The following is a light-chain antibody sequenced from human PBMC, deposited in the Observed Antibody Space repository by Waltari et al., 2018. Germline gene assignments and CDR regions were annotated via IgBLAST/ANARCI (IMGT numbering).Light chain of an antibody. CDR3: AAWDDSLNGPVV. CDR1: SSTIGSNT. J-gene: IGLJ2*01. Sequence: QSVLTQPPSASGTPGQRVTTSCSGSSSTIGSNTVNWYQQLPGTAPKLLIYSNNQRPSGVPDRFSGSKSGTSASLAISGLQSEDEADYYCAAWDDSLNGPVVFGGGTELTVL. V-gene: IGLV1-44*01. CDR2: SNN.